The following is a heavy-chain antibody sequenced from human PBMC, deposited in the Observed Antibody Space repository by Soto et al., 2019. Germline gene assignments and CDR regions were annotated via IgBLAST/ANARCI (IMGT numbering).Heavy chain of an antibody. CDR3: ATTVDTAMEFDY. CDR2: INHSGSP. CDR1: GGSFSGYY. D-gene: IGHD5-18*01. V-gene: IGHV4-34*01. Sequence: QVQLQQWGAGLLKPSETLSLTCAVYGGSFSGYYWSWIRQPPGKGLEWIGEINHSGSPTYNPSLKSRXXIXVXXSKNQFSLKLSSVTAADTAVYYCATTVDTAMEFDYWGQGTLVTVSS. J-gene: IGHJ4*02.